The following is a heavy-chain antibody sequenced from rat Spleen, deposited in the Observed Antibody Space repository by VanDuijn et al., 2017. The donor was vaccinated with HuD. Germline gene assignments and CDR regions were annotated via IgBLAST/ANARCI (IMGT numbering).Heavy chain of an antibody. Sequence: EVQLQESGPGLVKPSQSLSLTCSVTVYSITSSYRWSWIRKFPGNKLEWMGYINSEGTTNYNPSPKSRISITRDTSKNQFFLQLNSVTTDDTGTYYCTRGGSAEGVWDWFAYWGQGTLVTVSS. D-gene: IGHD1-11*01. V-gene: IGHV3-3*01. CDR2: INSEGTT. J-gene: IGHJ3*01. CDR1: VYSITSSYR. CDR3: TRGGSAEGVWDWFAY.